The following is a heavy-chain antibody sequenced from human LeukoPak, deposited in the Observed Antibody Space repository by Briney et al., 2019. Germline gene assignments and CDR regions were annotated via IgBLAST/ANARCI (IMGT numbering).Heavy chain of an antibody. CDR1: GFTFSRYW. CDR2: INQDESTK. Sequence: GGSLRLSCAASGFTFSRYWMSWVRQAPGKGLEWVVNINQDESTKQYVDSVKGRFTISRDNAKNSVYLQMNSLRAEDTALYYCARETWAAMSALSFDYWGQGALVTVSS. D-gene: IGHD2-15*01. CDR3: ARETWAAMSALSFDY. V-gene: IGHV3-7*01. J-gene: IGHJ4*02.